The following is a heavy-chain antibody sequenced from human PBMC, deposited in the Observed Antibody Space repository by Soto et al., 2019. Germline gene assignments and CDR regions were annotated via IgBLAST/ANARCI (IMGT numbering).Heavy chain of an antibody. J-gene: IGHJ6*02. V-gene: IGHV3-30*18. D-gene: IGHD2-15*01. CDR1: AFTFSSYG. CDR2: ISYDGSNK. CDR3: AKEREDCSGGGCYSDYYYGMDV. Sequence: QVQLVESGGGVVQPGRSLRLSCAASAFTFSSYGMHWVRQAPGKGLEWVAVISYDGSNKYYADSVKGRFTISRDNAKNTLYLEMNSLRAEDTAVYYCAKEREDCSGGGCYSDYYYGMDVWGQGTTVTVSS.